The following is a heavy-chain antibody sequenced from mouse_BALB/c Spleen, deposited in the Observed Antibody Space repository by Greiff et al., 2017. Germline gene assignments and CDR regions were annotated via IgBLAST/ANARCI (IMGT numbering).Heavy chain of an antibody. J-gene: IGHJ3*01. CDR2: IWSGGST. Sequence: QVHVKQSGPGLVQPSQSLSITCTVSGFSLTSYGVHWVRQSPGKGLEWLGVIWSGGSTDYNAAFISRLSISKDNSKSQVFFKMNSLQANDTAIYYCARTLANWDFAYWGQGTLVTVSA. CDR3: ARTLANWDFAY. CDR1: GFSLTSYG. V-gene: IGHV2-2*02. D-gene: IGHD4-1*01.